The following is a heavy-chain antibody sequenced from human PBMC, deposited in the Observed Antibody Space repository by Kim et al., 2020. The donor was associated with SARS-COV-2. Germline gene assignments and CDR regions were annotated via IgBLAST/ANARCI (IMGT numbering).Heavy chain of an antibody. J-gene: IGHJ4*02. V-gene: IGHV3-30*01. Sequence: DSVKGRFTISRDNSKNTLYLQMNSLRAEDTAVYYCARDLRIAAAGRFDYWGQGTLVTVSS. D-gene: IGHD6-13*01. CDR3: ARDLRIAAAGRFDY.